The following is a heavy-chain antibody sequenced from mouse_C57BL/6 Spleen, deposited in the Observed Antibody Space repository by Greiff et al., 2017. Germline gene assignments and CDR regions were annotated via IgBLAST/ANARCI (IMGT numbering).Heavy chain of an antibody. J-gene: IGHJ2*01. D-gene: IGHD4-1*01. CDR1: GFTFSSYG. V-gene: IGHV5-6*01. Sequence: EVKLVESGGDLVKPGGSLKLSCAASGFTFSSYGMSWVRQTPDKRLEWVATISSGGSYTYYPDSVKGRFTISRDNAKNTLYQQMSSLKSEDTAMYYCARHQLTDYFDYWGQGTTLTVSS. CDR3: ARHQLTDYFDY. CDR2: ISSGGSYT.